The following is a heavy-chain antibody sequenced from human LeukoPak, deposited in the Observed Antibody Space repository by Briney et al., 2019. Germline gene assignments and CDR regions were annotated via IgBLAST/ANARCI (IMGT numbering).Heavy chain of an antibody. V-gene: IGHV3-20*04. J-gene: IGHJ3*02. CDR1: GFTFDDYG. CDR3: ARVGYYYESSSYSGAFDI. Sequence: LSGGSLRLSCTASGFTFDDYGMSWVRQAPGKGLEWVSGINWNGGSTGYADSVKGRFTISRDNAKNSLYLHMNSLRAEDTALYYCARVGYYYESSSYSGAFDIWGQGAMVTVSS. CDR2: INWNGGST. D-gene: IGHD3-22*01.